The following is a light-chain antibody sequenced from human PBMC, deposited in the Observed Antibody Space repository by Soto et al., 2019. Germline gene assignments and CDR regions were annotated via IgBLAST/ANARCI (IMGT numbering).Light chain of an antibody. J-gene: IGKJ1*01. V-gene: IGKV3-20*01. CDR2: GAS. CDR1: QSVSSN. CDR3: QQYGSSPWT. Sequence: EIVMTQSPATLSVSPGERATLSCRASQSVSSNLAWYQQKPGQAPRPLIYGASRRATGIPDRFSGSGSGTDLTLTISRLEPEDFAVYYCQQYGSSPWTFGQGTKVDIK.